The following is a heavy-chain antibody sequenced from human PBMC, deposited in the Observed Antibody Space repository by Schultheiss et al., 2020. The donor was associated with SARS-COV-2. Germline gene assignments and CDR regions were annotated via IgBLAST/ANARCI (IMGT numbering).Heavy chain of an antibody. CDR2: IYYSGST. Sequence: SETLSLTCTVSGGSISSGGYYWSWIRQHPGKGLEWIGYIYYSGSTYYNPSLKSRVTISVDTSKNQFSLKLSSVTAADTAVYYCARDKPITIFGVDYGMDVWGQGTTVTVSS. CDR3: ARDKPITIFGVDYGMDV. V-gene: IGHV4-31*03. D-gene: IGHD3-3*01. J-gene: IGHJ6*02. CDR1: GGSISSGGYY.